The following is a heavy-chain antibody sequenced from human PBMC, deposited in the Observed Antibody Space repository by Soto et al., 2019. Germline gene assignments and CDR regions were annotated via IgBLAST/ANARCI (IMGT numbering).Heavy chain of an antibody. Sequence: PGESLKISCKGSGYSFTSYWISWVRQMPGKGLEWMGRMDPSDSYTNYSPSFQGHVTISADKSISTAYLQWSSLKASDTAMYYCARLCGDAWGSYCGMDVWGQGTTVTASS. J-gene: IGHJ6*02. CDR3: ARLCGDAWGSYCGMDV. D-gene: IGHD2-21*01. CDR2: MDPSDSYT. CDR1: GYSFTSYW. V-gene: IGHV5-10-1*01.